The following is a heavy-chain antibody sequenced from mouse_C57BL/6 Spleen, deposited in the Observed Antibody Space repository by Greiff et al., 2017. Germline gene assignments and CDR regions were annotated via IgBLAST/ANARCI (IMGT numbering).Heavy chain of an antibody. J-gene: IGHJ4*01. Sequence: QVQLQQSGAELVMPGASVKLSCKASGYTFTSYWMHWVKQRPGQGLEWIGEIDPSDSYTNYNQKFKGKSTLTVDKSSSTAYMQLSSLTSEDSAVYYCARGGGNSHAMDYWGQGTSVTVSS. CDR1: GYTFTSYW. V-gene: IGHV1-69*01. D-gene: IGHD2-1*01. CDR2: IDPSDSYT. CDR3: ARGGGNSHAMDY.